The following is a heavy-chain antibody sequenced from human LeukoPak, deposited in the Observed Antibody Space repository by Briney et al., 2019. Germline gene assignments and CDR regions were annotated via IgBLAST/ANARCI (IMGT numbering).Heavy chain of an antibody. CDR3: ATPPRYYYDSSGYPRY. V-gene: IGHV1-2*02. CDR2: INPNSGGT. Sequence: GASVKVSCKASGYTFTGYYMHWVRQAPGQGLEWMGWINPNSGGTNYAQKLQGRVTMTRGTSISTAYMELSRLRSDDTAVYYCATPPRYYYDSSGYPRYWGQGTLVTVSS. J-gene: IGHJ4*02. CDR1: GYTFTGYY. D-gene: IGHD3-22*01.